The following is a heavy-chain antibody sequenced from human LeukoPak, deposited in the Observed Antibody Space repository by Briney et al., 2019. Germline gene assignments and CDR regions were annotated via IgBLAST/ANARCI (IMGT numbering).Heavy chain of an antibody. D-gene: IGHD6-13*01. CDR1: GFTFSNYG. CDR2: IRYDGSNK. V-gene: IGHV3-30*02. CDR3: AKDLMPRRRESWTPIPAAGPQPPEY. Sequence: GGSLRLSCPASGFTFSNYGMHWVRRAPGKGLEWVAFIRYDGSNKYFADSVKGRFTISRDNSKNTLYLQMNSLRADDTAVYYCAKDLMPRRRESWTPIPAAGPQPPEYWGQGTLVTVSS. J-gene: IGHJ4*02.